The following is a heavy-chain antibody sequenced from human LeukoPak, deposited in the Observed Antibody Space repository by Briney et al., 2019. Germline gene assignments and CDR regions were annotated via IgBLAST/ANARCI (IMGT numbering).Heavy chain of an antibody. CDR1: GGSISSGSYY. J-gene: IGHJ4*02. Sequence: PSQTLSLTCTVSGGSISSGSYYWSWIRQPAGKGLEWIGRIYTSGSTNYNPSLKSRVTISVDTSKNQFSLKLSSVTAADTAVYYCARAPIVGATRSYYFDYWGQGTLVTVSS. D-gene: IGHD1-26*01. CDR3: ARAPIVGATRSYYFDY. CDR2: IYTSGST. V-gene: IGHV4-61*02.